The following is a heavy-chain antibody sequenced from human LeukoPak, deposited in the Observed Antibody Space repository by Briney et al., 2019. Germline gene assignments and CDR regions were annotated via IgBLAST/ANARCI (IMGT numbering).Heavy chain of an antibody. CDR2: ISGSGGST. V-gene: IGHV3-23*01. D-gene: IGHD3-3*01. J-gene: IGHJ4*01. CDR3: ARASNDFWSGYYSH. CDR1: GFSFSSYA. Sequence: PGGSLRLSCAASGFSFSSYAMSWVRQTPGKGLEWVSTISGSGGSTYYADSVKGRFTISRDNSKNTLYLQMNSLRAEDTAVYYCARASNDFWSGYYSHWGQGTLVTVSS.